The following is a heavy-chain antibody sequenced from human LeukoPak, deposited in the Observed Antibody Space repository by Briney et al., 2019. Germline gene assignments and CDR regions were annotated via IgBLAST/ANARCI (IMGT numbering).Heavy chain of an antibody. Sequence: PGGSLRLSCAASGFTFSSYAMSWVRQAPGKGLEWVSAISGSGGSTYYADSVKGRFTISRDNSKNTLYLQMNSLRAEDTAVYYCARGGWGYSYGLIFDYWGQGTLVTVSS. CDR3: ARGGWGYSYGLIFDY. V-gene: IGHV3-23*01. D-gene: IGHD5-18*01. CDR1: GFTFSSYA. J-gene: IGHJ4*02. CDR2: ISGSGGST.